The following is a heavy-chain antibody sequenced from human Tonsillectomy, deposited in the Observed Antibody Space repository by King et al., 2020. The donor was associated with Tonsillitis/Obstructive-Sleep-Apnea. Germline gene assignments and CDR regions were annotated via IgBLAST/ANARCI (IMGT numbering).Heavy chain of an antibody. Sequence: QLVQSGGGLVQPGGSLRLSCAASGFTFISYAMHWVRQAPGKGLEYVSAISSDGDSTYYANSVKGRFTISRENPKSTLYLQMGSLRADEMAVYYCARGYDDVVTVNATSYFDYWGQGTLVTVSS. V-gene: IGHV3-64*01. CDR3: ARGYDDVVTVNATSYFDY. CDR2: ISSDGDST. J-gene: IGHJ4*02. D-gene: IGHD2-8*01. CDR1: GFTFISYA.